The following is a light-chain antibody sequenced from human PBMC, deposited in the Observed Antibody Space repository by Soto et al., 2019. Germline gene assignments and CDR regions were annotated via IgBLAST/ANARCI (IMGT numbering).Light chain of an antibody. CDR2: KAS. Sequence: DIEMTQSPFTLSASVGDRVTITCRASQSLSTNLAWYQQKPGKTPNLLIYKASTVPSGVPSRFSGSGFGTEFTLTVNSLQPDEFATYCCQHYHGCPRTFGGGTKVEIK. V-gene: IGKV1-5*03. CDR3: QHYHGCPRT. J-gene: IGKJ4*01. CDR1: QSLSTN.